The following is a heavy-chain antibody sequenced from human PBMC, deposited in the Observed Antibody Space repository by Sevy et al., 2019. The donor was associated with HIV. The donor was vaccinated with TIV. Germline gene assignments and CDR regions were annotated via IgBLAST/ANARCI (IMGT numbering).Heavy chain of an antibody. CDR2: ISSSGSTI. Sequence: GGSLRLSCAASGFTFSSYEMNWVRQAPGKGLEWVSYISSSGSTIYYADSVKGRFTISRDNAKNSPYLQMNSLRAEDTAVYYCARVFEPITMIVVVAIDYWGQGTLVTVSS. V-gene: IGHV3-48*03. CDR1: GFTFSSYE. J-gene: IGHJ4*02. D-gene: IGHD3-22*01. CDR3: ARVFEPITMIVVVAIDY.